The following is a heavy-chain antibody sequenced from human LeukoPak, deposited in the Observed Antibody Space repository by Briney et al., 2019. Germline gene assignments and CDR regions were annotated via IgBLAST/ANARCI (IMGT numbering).Heavy chain of an antibody. CDR2: ISRSTSTI. CDR3: ARDLGGSYYYFDY. CDR1: GFTFSNYS. D-gene: IGHD1-26*01. V-gene: IGHV3-48*01. Sequence: GGSLRLSCAASGFTFSNYSMNWVRQAPGKGLEWVSYISRSTSTIYYADSMKGRFTISRDNAKNSLYLQMNSLRAEDTAVYYCARDLGGSYYYFDYWGQGTLVTVSS. J-gene: IGHJ4*02.